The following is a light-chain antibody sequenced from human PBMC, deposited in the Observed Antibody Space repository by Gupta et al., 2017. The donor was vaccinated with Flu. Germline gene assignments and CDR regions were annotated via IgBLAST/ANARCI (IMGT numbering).Light chain of an antibody. J-gene: IGKJ2*01. Sequence: VTPGEPASSSWRSSQSLLHANADKYVDWDVQKPGQSPKLLIYLASSRASGVPERFSGSGSGTDFTLKISRVEAEDVGIYYCMQSIQTPYTFGQGTKLEIK. CDR2: LAS. V-gene: IGKV2-28*01. CDR3: MQSIQTPYT. CDR1: QSLLHANADKY.